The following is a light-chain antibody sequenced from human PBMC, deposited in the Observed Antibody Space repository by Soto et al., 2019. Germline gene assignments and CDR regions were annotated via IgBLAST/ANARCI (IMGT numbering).Light chain of an antibody. CDR2: SAS. CDR1: QSISTE. J-gene: IGKJ2*01. V-gene: IGKV3-15*01. CDR3: QRVHNWPLT. Sequence: EIAMTQSPATLSVSPGERATLSCRASQSISTELAWYQQIPGQPPRLLIYSASTRATGVPARFTGSGSGSEFTLTISGLQSEDFAIYYCQRVHNWPLTFAQGTRLEI.